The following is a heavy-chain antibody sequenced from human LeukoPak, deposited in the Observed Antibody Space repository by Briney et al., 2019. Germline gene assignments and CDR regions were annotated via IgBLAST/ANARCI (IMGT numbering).Heavy chain of an antibody. J-gene: IGHJ4*02. D-gene: IGHD3-16*01. Sequence: SQTLSLTCTVSGGSISSGSYYWSWIRQPAGKGLEWIGRIYTSGSTNYNPSLKTRVTISVDTSKNQFSLKLSSVTAADTAVYYCATEFGGGSRDWGQGTLVTVSS. V-gene: IGHV4-61*02. CDR3: ATEFGGGSRD. CDR2: IYTSGST. CDR1: GGSISSGSYY.